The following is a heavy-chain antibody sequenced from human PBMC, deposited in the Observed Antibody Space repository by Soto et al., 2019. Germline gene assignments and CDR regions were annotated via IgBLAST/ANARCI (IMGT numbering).Heavy chain of an antibody. CDR1: GYTFTSYG. V-gene: IGHV1-18*04. D-gene: IGHD3-22*01. CDR2: ISAYNGNT. CDR3: AGAEIYFRCCCYSRYDFDY. Sequence: AQEKVSCKASGYTFTSYGISCVRQAPGQRQEWMGWISAYNGNTNYAQKLQGRVTMTTDTSTSTAYMELRSLRSDDTAVYYCAGAEIYFRCCCYSRYDFDYWGRGSLVP. J-gene: IGHJ4*02.